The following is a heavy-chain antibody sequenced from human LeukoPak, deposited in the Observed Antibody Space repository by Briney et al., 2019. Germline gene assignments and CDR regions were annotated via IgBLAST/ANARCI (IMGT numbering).Heavy chain of an antibody. J-gene: IGHJ3*02. CDR1: GYSFTDYY. CDR2: IDPLSGGT. V-gene: IGHV1-2*02. CDR3: ARLGTAYDAFDI. D-gene: IGHD3-16*01. Sequence: ASVTVSCKASGYSFTDYYMYWVRQAPGQGLEWMGWIDPLSGGTNYARNFQGRVTMTRDTSISTAYMDLSSLTSDDTAVYYCARLGTAYDAFDIWGQGTVVTVSS.